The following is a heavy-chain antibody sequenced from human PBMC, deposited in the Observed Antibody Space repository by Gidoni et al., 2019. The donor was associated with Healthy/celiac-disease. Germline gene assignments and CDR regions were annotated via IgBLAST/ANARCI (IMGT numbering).Heavy chain of an antibody. Sequence: EVQLLESGGGLVQPGGSLRLSCAASGFTVSSYAMSWVRQAPGKGLEWVSAISGSGGSTYYADSVKGRFTISRDNSKNTLYLQMNSLRAEDTAVYYCAKGPMVRGVITNFDYWGQGTLVTVSS. CDR1: GFTVSSYA. CDR2: ISGSGGST. CDR3: AKGPMVRGVITNFDY. V-gene: IGHV3-23*01. J-gene: IGHJ4*02. D-gene: IGHD3-10*01.